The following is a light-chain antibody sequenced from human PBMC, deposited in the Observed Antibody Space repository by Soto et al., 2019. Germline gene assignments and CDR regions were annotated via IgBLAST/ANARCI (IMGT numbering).Light chain of an antibody. V-gene: IGKV1-39*01. CDR3: QQSYSSILT. J-gene: IGKJ4*01. Sequence: DIQMTQYPSSLSASVGDRVTITCRASESISRYLNWYQQKPGKAPKLLIYAASSLQSGVPSRFSGSGYGTDFTLTISSLQPEDFATYYCQQSYSSILTLGGGTKVEIK. CDR2: AAS. CDR1: ESISRY.